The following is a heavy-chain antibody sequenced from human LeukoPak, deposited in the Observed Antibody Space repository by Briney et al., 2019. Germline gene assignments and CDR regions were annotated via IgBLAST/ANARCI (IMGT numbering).Heavy chain of an antibody. CDR1: GYSFNTYW. CDR2: IYPGDSDT. J-gene: IGHJ4*02. Sequence: PGESLKISCRGSGYSFNTYWIGWVRRMPGKGLEWMGIIYPGDSDTRYSPSFQGQVTMSADKSINTAYLQWSSLKASATAMYYCARRQGCSSTSCPPDYWGQGTLVTVSS. CDR3: ARRQGCSSTSCPPDY. D-gene: IGHD2-2*01. V-gene: IGHV5-51*01.